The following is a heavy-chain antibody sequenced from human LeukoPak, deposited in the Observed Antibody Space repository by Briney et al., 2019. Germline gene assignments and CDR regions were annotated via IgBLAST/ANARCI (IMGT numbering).Heavy chain of an antibody. V-gene: IGHV4-38-2*02. CDR2: IYHSGST. Sequence: SETLSLTCTVSGYSISSGYHWGWIRQPPGKGLEWIGSIYHSGSTYYNPSLKSRVTISVDTSKNQFSLKLRSVTAADTAVYYCTGNGYYSLEYWGQGTLVTVSS. J-gene: IGHJ4*02. D-gene: IGHD3-3*01. CDR1: GYSISSGYH. CDR3: TGNGYYSLEY.